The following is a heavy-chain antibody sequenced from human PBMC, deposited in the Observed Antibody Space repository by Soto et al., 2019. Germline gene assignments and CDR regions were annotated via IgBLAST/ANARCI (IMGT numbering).Heavy chain of an antibody. D-gene: IGHD6-19*01. V-gene: IGHV3-23*01. J-gene: IGHJ3*02. CDR1: GFTFSSYA. Sequence: EVPLLESGGGLVQPGGSLRLSCAASGFTFSSYAMSWVRQAPGKGLEWVSAISGSGGTTYYADSVKGRFTFSRDNSMNTLYLQMNSLRAEDTAVYYCAKTANGWFSAFDIWGQGTMVTVSS. CDR2: ISGSGGTT. CDR3: AKTANGWFSAFDI.